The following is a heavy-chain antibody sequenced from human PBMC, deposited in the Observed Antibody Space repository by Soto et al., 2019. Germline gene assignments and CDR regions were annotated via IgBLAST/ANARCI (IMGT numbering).Heavy chain of an antibody. Sequence: QVQLQESGPGLVKPSQTLSLTCTVSGGSISSGDYYWSWIRQPPGKGLEWIGYIYYSGITYYNPSLKSRVTISVDTSQNPFSLKLSSVTAADTAVYYCARILRYSGSYLLDYWGQGTLVTVSS. D-gene: IGHD1-26*01. CDR3: ARILRYSGSYLLDY. V-gene: IGHV4-30-4*01. CDR1: GGSISSGDYY. J-gene: IGHJ4*02. CDR2: IYYSGIT.